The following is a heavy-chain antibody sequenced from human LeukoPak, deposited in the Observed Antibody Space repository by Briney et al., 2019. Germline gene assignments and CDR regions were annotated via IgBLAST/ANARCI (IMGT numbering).Heavy chain of an antibody. CDR3: ATHYAGSPSNYFDY. CDR1: GGSISSNY. D-gene: IGHD3-10*01. Sequence: SSETLSLTCTVSGGSISSNYWSWIRQPAGKGLEWIGRIYSSGSTNYNPSLKSRVSMSVDTSKNQFSLKLSSVTAADTAIYFCATHYAGSPSNYFDYWGQGTLVTVSS. V-gene: IGHV4-4*07. CDR2: IYSSGST. J-gene: IGHJ4*02.